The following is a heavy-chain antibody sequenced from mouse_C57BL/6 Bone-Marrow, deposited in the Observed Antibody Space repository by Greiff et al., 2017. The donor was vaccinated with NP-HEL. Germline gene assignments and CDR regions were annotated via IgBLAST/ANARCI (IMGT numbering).Heavy chain of an antibody. CDR3: TREDTTVQFAY. CDR2: ISSGGDYI. CDR1: GFTFSSYA. D-gene: IGHD1-1*01. J-gene: IGHJ3*01. Sequence: EVNLVESGEGLVKPGGSLKLSCAASGFTFSSYAMSWVRQTPEKRLEWVAYISSGGDYIYYADTVKGRFTISRDNARNTLYLQMSSLKSEDTAMYYCTREDTTVQFAYWGQGTLVTVSA. V-gene: IGHV5-9-1*02.